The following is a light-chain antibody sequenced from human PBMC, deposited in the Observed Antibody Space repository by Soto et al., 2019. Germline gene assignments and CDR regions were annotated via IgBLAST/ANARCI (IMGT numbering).Light chain of an antibody. Sequence: NFMLTQPHSVSESPGKTVTISCAGSSGSIASNYVQWYQQRPGSAPTIVIYEHNQRASGIPNRFSGSIDTSSNSASLTISGRKTEDEADYFCQSYDSSTVVFGGGTKLTVL. CDR2: EHN. CDR1: SGSIASNY. J-gene: IGLJ2*01. CDR3: QSYDSSTVV. V-gene: IGLV6-57*02.